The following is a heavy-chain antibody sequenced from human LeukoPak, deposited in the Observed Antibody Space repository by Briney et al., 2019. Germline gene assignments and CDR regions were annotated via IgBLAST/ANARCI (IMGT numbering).Heavy chain of an antibody. CDR2: ISSGSSAI. CDR1: GFTVSSNS. J-gene: IGHJ4*02. V-gene: IGHV3-21*01. CDR3: ARGHTAVTRHFDF. Sequence: GGSLRLSCTVSGFTVSSNSMTWVRQAPGKGLEWVSIISSGSSAIFSADALKGRFTISRDDAKNLLYLDMNSLRAEDTAVYYCARGHTAVTRHFDFWGQGTLVTVSS. D-gene: IGHD4-17*01.